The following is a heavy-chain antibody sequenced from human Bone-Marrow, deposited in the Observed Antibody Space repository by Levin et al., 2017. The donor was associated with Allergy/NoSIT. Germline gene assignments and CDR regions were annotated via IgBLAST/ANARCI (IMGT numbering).Heavy chain of an antibody. Sequence: GASVKVSCKAYGGTFSSFGISWVRQAPGQGLEWVGGIIPFYDKSHRAQRFQGRVTMTADASTDITYMELSGLTSEDTAVYYCARGGTGWFAPGGKWYFDVWGPGTRVTVSS. CDR3: ARGGTGWFAPGGKWYFDV. J-gene: IGHJ2*01. V-gene: IGHV1-69*13. CDR2: IIPFYDKS. CDR1: GGTFSSFG. D-gene: IGHD6-19*01.